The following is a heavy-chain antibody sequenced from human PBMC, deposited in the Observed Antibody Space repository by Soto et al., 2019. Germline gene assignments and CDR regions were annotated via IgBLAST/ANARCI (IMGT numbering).Heavy chain of an antibody. J-gene: IGHJ3*02. D-gene: IGHD3-22*01. V-gene: IGHV4-31*03. Sequence: TSETLSLTCTVSGGSISSRGYYWSWIRQHPGKGLEWIGYIYYSGSTYYNPSLKSRVTISVDTSKNQFSQKLSSVTSADTAVYYCARDPPYYYDSSGYYYPDVFDIWGQGTMVTVSS. CDR3: ARDPPYYYDSSGYYYPDVFDI. CDR2: IYYSGST. CDR1: GGSISSRGYY.